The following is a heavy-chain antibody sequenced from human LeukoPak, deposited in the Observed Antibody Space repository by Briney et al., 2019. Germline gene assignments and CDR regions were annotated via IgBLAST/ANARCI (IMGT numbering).Heavy chain of an antibody. CDR3: AKGNNSLSFNFDY. Sequence: GGSLRLSCAASGFTFRDFSMHWVRQAPGKGLEWVSLISGDGAVTHYADSMKGRFTISRDNNKNSLYLQMNSLSAEDTAFYYCAKGNNSLSFNFDYWGQGTLVTVSS. CDR2: ISGDGAVT. CDR1: GFTFRDFS. V-gene: IGHV3-43*01. D-gene: IGHD2/OR15-2a*01. J-gene: IGHJ4*02.